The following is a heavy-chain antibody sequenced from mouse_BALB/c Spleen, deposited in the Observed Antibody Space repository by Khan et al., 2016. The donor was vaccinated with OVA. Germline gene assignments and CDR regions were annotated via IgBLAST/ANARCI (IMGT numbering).Heavy chain of an antibody. Sequence: MQLEESGPELVRPGASVKISCKASGYSFTGYFLNWVMQSHGKSLEWIGRINPHIGETFYNQRFKDKATLTVDESSSTAHMELRSLASEDSAVYYCTRSYRSDFDYWGQGTTLTVSS. CDR1: GYSFTGYF. D-gene: IGHD1-1*01. CDR2: INPHIGET. CDR3: TRSYRSDFDY. V-gene: IGHV1-20*02. J-gene: IGHJ2*01.